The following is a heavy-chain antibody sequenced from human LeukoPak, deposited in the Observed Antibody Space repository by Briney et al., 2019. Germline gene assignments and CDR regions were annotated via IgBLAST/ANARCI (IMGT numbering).Heavy chain of an antibody. CDR3: ARDANRSFNY. J-gene: IGHJ4*02. Sequence: GGSLRLSCAASGFTFSFSRMNWVRQAPGKGLEWVANIKQDGNEKNYVDSVKGRLTISRDNARNTVYLQMHSLRAEDTAVYYCARDANRSFNYWGQGILVTVSS. CDR1: GFTFSFSR. V-gene: IGHV3-7*01. CDR2: IKQDGNEK.